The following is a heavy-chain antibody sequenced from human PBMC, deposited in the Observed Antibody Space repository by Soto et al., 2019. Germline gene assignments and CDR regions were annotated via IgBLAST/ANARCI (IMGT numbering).Heavy chain of an antibody. Sequence: ASVKVSCKASGGTFSSYAISWVRQAPGQGPEWMGGIIPIFGTANYAQKFQGRVTITADESTSTAYMELSSLRSEDTAVFYCAICSGGSCYLFDYWGQGTLVTVSS. CDR2: IIPIFGTA. V-gene: IGHV1-69*13. D-gene: IGHD2-15*01. CDR1: GGTFSSYA. J-gene: IGHJ4*02. CDR3: AICSGGSCYLFDY.